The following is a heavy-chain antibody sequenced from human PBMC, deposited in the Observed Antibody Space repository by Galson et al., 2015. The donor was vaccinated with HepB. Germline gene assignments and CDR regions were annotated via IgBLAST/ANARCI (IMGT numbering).Heavy chain of an antibody. CDR3: AKDPDFDFYSEKSTTFDY. CDR2: ISGAGHNT. D-gene: IGHD3-3*01. V-gene: IGHV3-23*01. J-gene: IGHJ4*02. Sequence: SLRLSCAASGFSFDTYAMSWVRQAPGKGLEWVSSISGAGHNTCYADAVRGRFTISRDNSKNTVYLQMISLRDVDTAMYYCAKDPDFDFYSEKSTTFDYWGRGTLVTVSS. CDR1: GFSFDTYA.